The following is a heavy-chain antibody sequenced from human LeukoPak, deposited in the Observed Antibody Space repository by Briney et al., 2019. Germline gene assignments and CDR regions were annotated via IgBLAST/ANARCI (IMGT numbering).Heavy chain of an antibody. Sequence: GGSLRLSCEVSGFDFSTYSMNWVRQAPGKGLEWVSSLSGSSTYKFYADSVKGRFTISRDNAKNSVYLQMDSLSVDDTAVYYCARAGDIVGVFYCHYYGMDVWGQGTMVTVSS. CDR1: GFDFSTYS. D-gene: IGHD2-2*01. CDR3: ARAGDIVGVFYCHYYGMDV. V-gene: IGHV3-21*01. CDR2: LSGSSTYK. J-gene: IGHJ6*01.